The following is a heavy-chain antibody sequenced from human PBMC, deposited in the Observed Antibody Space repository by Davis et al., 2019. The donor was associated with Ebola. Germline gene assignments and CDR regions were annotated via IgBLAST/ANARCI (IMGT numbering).Heavy chain of an antibody. J-gene: IGHJ6*02. Sequence: PSETLSLTCTVSGGSVSSGSYYWSWIRQPPGKGLEWIGYIYYSGSTNYNPSLKSRVTISVDTSKNQFSLKLSSVTAADTAVYYCATSYGVYYYYGMDVWGQGTTVTVSS. D-gene: IGHD4-17*01. CDR3: ATSYGVYYYYGMDV. V-gene: IGHV4-61*01. CDR2: IYYSGST. CDR1: GGSVSSGSYY.